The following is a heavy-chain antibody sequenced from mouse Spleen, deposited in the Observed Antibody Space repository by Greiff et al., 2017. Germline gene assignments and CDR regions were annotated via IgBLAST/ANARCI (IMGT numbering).Heavy chain of an antibody. V-gene: IGHV1-87*01. D-gene: IGHD2-10*01. Sequence: VQLVESGAELARPGASVKLSCKASGYTFTSYWMQWVKQRPGQGLEWIGAIYPGDGDTRYTQKFKGKATLTADKSSSTAYMQLSSLASEDSAVYYCARGAYYGNLAWFAYWGQGTLVTVSA. CDR2: IYPGDGDT. J-gene: IGHJ3*01. CDR1: GYTFTSYW. CDR3: ARGAYYGNLAWFAY.